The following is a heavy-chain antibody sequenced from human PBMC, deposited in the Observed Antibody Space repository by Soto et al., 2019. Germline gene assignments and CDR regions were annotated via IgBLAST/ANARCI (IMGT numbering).Heavy chain of an antibody. Sequence: PGGSLRLSCAASGFTFSNAWMSWVRQAPGKGLEWVGRIKSKTDGGTTDYAAPVKGRFTISRDDSKNTLYLQMNSLKTEDTAVYYCTTRTTYYYGSGSTIYGMDVWRQGTTVTVSS. V-gene: IGHV3-15*01. D-gene: IGHD3-10*01. J-gene: IGHJ6*02. CDR2: IKSKTDGGTT. CDR1: GFTFSNAW. CDR3: TTRTTYYYGSGSTIYGMDV.